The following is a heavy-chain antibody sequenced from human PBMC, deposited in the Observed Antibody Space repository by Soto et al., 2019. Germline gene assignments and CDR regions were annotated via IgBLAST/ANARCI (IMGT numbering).Heavy chain of an antibody. CDR2: IFWNGEK. J-gene: IGHJ4*02. CDR3: AHVRQWDGAHSSDY. CDR1: GFSSRDSKVG. D-gene: IGHD1-26*01. Sequence: QVTLKESGPVLVKPTETLTLTCAVSGFSSRDSKVGVSWIRQPPGKALEWLAHIFWNGEKSYSTSLERRLTTSKVPSKGQVVLTMTNMDPVDTATYFFAHVRQWDGAHSSDYWGRGNLVTVSS. V-gene: IGHV2-26*01.